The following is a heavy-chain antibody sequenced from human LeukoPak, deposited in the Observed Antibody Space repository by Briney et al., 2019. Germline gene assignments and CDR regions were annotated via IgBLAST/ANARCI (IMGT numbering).Heavy chain of an antibody. D-gene: IGHD3-9*01. V-gene: IGHV4-39*01. CDR3: AKQDQYYDILTGYYPRYFDY. CDR1: GGSISSSSYY. Sequence: PSETLSLTCTVFGGSISSSSYYWGWIRQPPGKGLEWIGSIYYSGSTYYNPSLKSRVTISVDTSKNQFSLKLSSVTAADTAVYYCAKQDQYYDILTGYYPRYFDYWGQGTLVTVSS. J-gene: IGHJ4*02. CDR2: IYYSGST.